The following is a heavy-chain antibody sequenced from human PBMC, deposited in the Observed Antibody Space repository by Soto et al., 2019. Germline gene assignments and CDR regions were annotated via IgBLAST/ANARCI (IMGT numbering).Heavy chain of an antibody. CDR1: GYTFTSYG. Sequence: QVQLVQSGAEVKKPGASVKVSCKASGYTFTSYGFSWVRQAPGQGLEWMGWINGYTGNTHYAQKFQGRVTMTTDTSTSTAYMELWTLISDDTAVYYCARSWVTGKGVMDVWGQGTTVTVSS. CDR2: INGYTGNT. J-gene: IGHJ6*02. D-gene: IGHD3-16*01. CDR3: ARSWVTGKGVMDV. V-gene: IGHV1-18*01.